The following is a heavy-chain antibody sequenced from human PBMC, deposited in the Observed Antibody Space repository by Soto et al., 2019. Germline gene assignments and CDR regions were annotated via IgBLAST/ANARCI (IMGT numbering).Heavy chain of an antibody. CDR3: ARDTSFGHYDSSGYMTDY. D-gene: IGHD3-22*01. J-gene: IGHJ4*02. V-gene: IGHV1-18*04. Sequence: AASVKVSCKASGYTFTSYGISWVRQAPGQGLEWMGWISAYNGNTNYAQKLQGRVTMTTDTSTSTAYMELRSLRSDDTAVYYCARDTSFGHYDSSGYMTDYWGQGTLVTVSS. CDR1: GYTFTSYG. CDR2: ISAYNGNT.